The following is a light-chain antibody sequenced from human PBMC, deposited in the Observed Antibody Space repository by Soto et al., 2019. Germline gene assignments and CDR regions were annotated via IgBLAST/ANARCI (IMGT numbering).Light chain of an antibody. CDR1: QGINNY. J-gene: IGKJ5*01. CDR2: GAS. CDR3: QQANSFPIT. Sequence: DIQMTQSPSAMSASVGDRVTITCRASQGINNYLAWFQQRPGKVPQRLIYGASSLQSGVPSRFSGSGSGTEFTLTISSLQPEDFATYYCQQANSFPITFGQGTRLEIK. V-gene: IGKV1-17*03.